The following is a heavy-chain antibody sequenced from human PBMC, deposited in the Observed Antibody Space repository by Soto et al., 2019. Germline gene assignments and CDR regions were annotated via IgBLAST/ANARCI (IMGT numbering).Heavy chain of an antibody. J-gene: IGHJ6*02. CDR2: IIPILGTA. D-gene: IGHD5-18*01. CDR1: GGTFSSYA. V-gene: IGHV1-69*13. CDR3: ARDSGYSSHYYYYGMDV. Sequence: SVKVSCKASGGTFSSYAISWVRQAPGQGLEWMGGIIPILGTANYAQKFQGRVTITADESTSTAYMELSSLRSEDTAVYYCARDSGYSSHYYYYGMDVWGQGTTVTVA.